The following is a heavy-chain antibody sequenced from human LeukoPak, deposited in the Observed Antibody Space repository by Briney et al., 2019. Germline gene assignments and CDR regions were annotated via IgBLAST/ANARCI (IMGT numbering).Heavy chain of an antibody. J-gene: IGHJ4*02. D-gene: IGHD3-10*01. CDR3: ARGSRDFDY. V-gene: IGHV4-59*01. CDR2: IYYSGST. CDR1: GGSTSSYS. Sequence: TLSLTCTVSGGSTSSYSWSWVRQPPGKGLGWIGYIYYSGSTNYNPSLKSRVTISVDTSKNQFSLKLSSVTAADTAVYYCARGSRDFDYWGQGTLVTVSS.